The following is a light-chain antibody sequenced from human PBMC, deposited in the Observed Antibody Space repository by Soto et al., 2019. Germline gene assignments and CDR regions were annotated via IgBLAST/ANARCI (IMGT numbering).Light chain of an antibody. CDR3: LQHSTYLLT. J-gene: IGKJ1*01. Sequence: DIQMTQFPSSLSASVGDRVTITCRASQGISNDLAWYQQKPGKAPKRLIYAASSLQSGVPSRFSSSGSATEFTLAISSLQPQDFATFYCLQHSTYLLTLGQGTKVEIK. CDR2: AAS. CDR1: QGISND. V-gene: IGKV1-17*01.